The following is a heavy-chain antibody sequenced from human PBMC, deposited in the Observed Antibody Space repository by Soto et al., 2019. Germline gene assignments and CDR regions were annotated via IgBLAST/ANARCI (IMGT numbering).Heavy chain of an antibody. CDR2: IYASGRT. D-gene: IGHD5-18*01. Sequence: EVQVVESGGGLMQPGGSLRLSCAASGFSVSNNYMNWVRQAPGKGLEWVSVIYASGRTSYADSVKGRFTISRDNSKNTLHLHMNSLRVEDTAVYFCARSPYRYGYSVYGMDVWGQGTTVTVSS. CDR1: GFSVSNNY. J-gene: IGHJ6*02. CDR3: ARSPYRYGYSVYGMDV. V-gene: IGHV3-53*01.